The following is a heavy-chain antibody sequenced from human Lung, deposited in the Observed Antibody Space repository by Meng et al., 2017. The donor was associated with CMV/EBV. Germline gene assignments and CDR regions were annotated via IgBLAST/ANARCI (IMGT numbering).Heavy chain of an antibody. CDR3: ASFPPPGKQWLVTDY. CDR1: GGSISSSNW. CDR2: IYHSGST. V-gene: IGHV4-4*02. J-gene: IGHJ4*02. D-gene: IGHD6-19*01. Sequence: QVQLQESGPGLGKPSGPLSLTCAVSGGSISSSNWWSWVRQPPGKGLEWIGEIYHSGSTNYNPSLKSRVTISVDKSKNQFSLKLSSVTAADTAVYYCASFPPPGKQWLVTDYWGQGTLVTVSS.